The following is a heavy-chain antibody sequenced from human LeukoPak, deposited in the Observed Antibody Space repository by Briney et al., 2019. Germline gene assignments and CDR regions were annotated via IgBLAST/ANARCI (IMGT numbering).Heavy chain of an antibody. CDR1: GGSISSYY. Sequence: PSETLSLTCTVSGGSISSYYWSWIRQPPGKGLEWIGYIYYSGSTNYNPSLKSRVTISVDTSKNQFSLKLSSVTAADTAVYYCARSPRDYYYYYGMDVWGQGTTVTVSS. CDR2: IYYSGST. J-gene: IGHJ6*02. CDR3: ARSPRDYYYYYGMDV. V-gene: IGHV4-59*01.